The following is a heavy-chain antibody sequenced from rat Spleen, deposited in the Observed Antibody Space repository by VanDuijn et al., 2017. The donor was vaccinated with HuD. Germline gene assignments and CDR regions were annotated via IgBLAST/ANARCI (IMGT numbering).Heavy chain of an antibody. J-gene: IGHJ1*01. D-gene: IGHD1-12*03. CDR3: GRHAYYDGYNHWYFDL. V-gene: IGHV5-25*01. CDR2: ISTGGDNT. Sequence: EVQLVESGGGLVQPGRSLRLSCVTSGFTFNYYWMTWIRQAPTKGLEWVAYISTGGDNTYYRDSVKGRFTISRDNAKSTLYLQMDSLRSEDTATYHCGRHAYYDGYNHWYFDLWGPGTMVTVSS. CDR1: GFTFNYYW.